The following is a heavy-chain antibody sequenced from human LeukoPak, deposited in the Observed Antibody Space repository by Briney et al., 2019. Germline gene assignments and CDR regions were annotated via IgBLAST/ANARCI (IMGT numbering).Heavy chain of an antibody. V-gene: IGHV1-18*01. D-gene: IGHD3-10*01. J-gene: IGHJ4*02. CDR2: INSYNDNT. Sequence: ASVKVSCKASGYTFTNYGISWLRQAPGQGLEWMGWINSYNDNTNYAQKLQGRVTMTTDTSTSTAYMELRSLRSDDTAVYYCARSQSYGSGSEAFDYWGQGTLVTVSS. CDR3: ARSQSYGSGSEAFDY. CDR1: GYTFTNYG.